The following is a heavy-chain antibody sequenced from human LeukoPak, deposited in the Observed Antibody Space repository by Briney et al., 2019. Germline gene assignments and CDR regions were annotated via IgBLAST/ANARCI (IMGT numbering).Heavy chain of an antibody. D-gene: IGHD2-15*01. CDR2: IRYDGSNK. CDR3: AKDLYCSGGSCYSVYYYYYYMDV. J-gene: IGHJ6*03. V-gene: IGHV3-30*02. CDR1: GFTFSSYG. Sequence: GGSLRLSCAASGFTFSSYGMHWVRQAPGKGLEWVAFIRYDGSNKYYADSVKGRFTISRDNAKNTLYLQMNSLRAEDTAVYYCAKDLYCSGGSCYSVYYYYYYMDVWGKGTTVTVFS.